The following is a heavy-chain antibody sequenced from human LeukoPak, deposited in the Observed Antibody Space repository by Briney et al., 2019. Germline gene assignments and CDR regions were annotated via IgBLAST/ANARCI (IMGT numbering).Heavy chain of an antibody. D-gene: IGHD2-2*01. Sequence: GASVKVSCKASGYTFTGYYMHWVRQAPGQGLEWMGGINPNSGGTEYAQKFQGRVTMTRDTSISTAYMELSRLRSDDTAVYYCARDHCTRTSCYEDYYHGMGVWGQGTTVTVSS. CDR3: ARDHCTRTSCYEDYYHGMGV. CDR1: GYTFTGYY. V-gene: IGHV1-2*02. J-gene: IGHJ6*02. CDR2: INPNSGGT.